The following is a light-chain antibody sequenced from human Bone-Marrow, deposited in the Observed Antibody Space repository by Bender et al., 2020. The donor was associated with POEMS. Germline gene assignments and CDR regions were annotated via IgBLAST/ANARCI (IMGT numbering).Light chain of an antibody. J-gene: IGLJ1*01. CDR2: DVS. V-gene: IGLV2-14*03. CDR3: CSYTTSSTL. CDR1: SSDVGRYNY. Sequence: QSVLTQPPSVSEAPRQRVTISCTGTSSDVGRYNYVSWYQQLPGKAPKLIIYDVSNRPSGVSGRFSASKSGHTASLTISGLRTEDEADYYCCSYTTSSTLIGPGTRVTVL.